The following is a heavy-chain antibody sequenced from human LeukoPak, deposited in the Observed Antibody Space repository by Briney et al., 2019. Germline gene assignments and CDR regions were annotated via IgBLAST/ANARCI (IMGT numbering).Heavy chain of an antibody. CDR2: MNPNSGNT. V-gene: IGHV1-8*03. J-gene: IGHJ4*02. D-gene: IGHD3-10*02. CDR3: AKSLFGEFFDY. Sequence: ASVKLSCKASGYTFTSYDINWVRQATGQGLEWMGWMNPNSGNTGYAQKFQGRVTITRNTSISTAYMELSSLRSEDTAVYYCAKSLFGEFFDYWGQGTLVTVSS. CDR1: GYTFTSYD.